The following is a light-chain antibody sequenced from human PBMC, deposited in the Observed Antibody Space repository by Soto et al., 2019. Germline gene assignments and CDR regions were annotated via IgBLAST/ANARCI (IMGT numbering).Light chain of an antibody. Sequence: QSALTQPASVSGSPGQSITISCTGTSSDIGGYTYVSWYQQHPGKAPKLIIYDVSNRPSGVSNRFSGSKSGNTASLPISGLQAEDEADYYCSSYTSSKTLVFGGGTKLTVL. CDR2: DVS. CDR1: SSDIGGYTY. J-gene: IGLJ2*01. V-gene: IGLV2-14*03. CDR3: SSYTSSKTLV.